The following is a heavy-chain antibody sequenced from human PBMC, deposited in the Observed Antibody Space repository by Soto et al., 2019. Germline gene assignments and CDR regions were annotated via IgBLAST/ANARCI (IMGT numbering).Heavy chain of an antibody. J-gene: IGHJ3*01. CDR1: GGSISSGGYY. CDR3: ARVYHYDSIAFDF. CDR2: IYYSGST. D-gene: IGHD3-22*01. V-gene: IGHV4-31*03. Sequence: SETLSLTCTVSGGSISSGGYYWSWIRQHPGKGLEWIGYIYYSGSTYYNPSLKSRVTISVDTSKNQFSLKLSSVTAADTAVYYCARVYHYDSIAFDFWGQGTRVTVSS.